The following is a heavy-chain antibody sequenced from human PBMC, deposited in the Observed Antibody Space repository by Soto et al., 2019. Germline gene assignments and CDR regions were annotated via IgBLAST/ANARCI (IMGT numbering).Heavy chain of an antibody. V-gene: IGHV3-30*18. CDR2: ISYDGSNK. CDR1: GITFSSYG. D-gene: IGHD3-9*01. J-gene: IGHJ4*02. CDR3: AKSLRYFDWSLDY. Sequence: QVQLVESGGGVVQPGRSLRLSCAASGITFSSYGMHWVRQAPGKGLEWVAVISYDGSNKYYADSVKGRFTISRDNSKNTLYLQMNSLRAEDTAVYYCAKSLRYFDWSLDYWGQGTLVTVSS.